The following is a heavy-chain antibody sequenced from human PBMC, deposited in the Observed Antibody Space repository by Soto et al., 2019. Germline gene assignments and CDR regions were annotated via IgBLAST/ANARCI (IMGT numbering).Heavy chain of an antibody. CDR1: GASTSRYY. CDR2: MYYSGNT. J-gene: IGHJ1*01. D-gene: IGHD2-2*01. CDR3: ASSLDPPLVEH. Sequence: SETLSLSCTVSGASTSRYYWSWIRQSPGKGLEWIGYMYYSGNTNYNPSLRSRITMSADTSKNQFSLKLSSVTAADTAVYYCASSLDPPLVEHWGQGTLVTVSS. V-gene: IGHV4-59*08.